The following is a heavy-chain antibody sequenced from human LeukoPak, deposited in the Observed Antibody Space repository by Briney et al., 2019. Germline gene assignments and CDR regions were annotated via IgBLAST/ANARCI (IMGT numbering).Heavy chain of an antibody. CDR1: GYTFTGYY. CDR3: ARDMVGSQLVADNY. CDR2: INPNSGGT. J-gene: IGHJ4*02. Sequence: GASVKVSCKASGYTFTGYYMHWVRQAPGQGLEWMGWINPNSGGTSYAQKFQGRVTMTRDTSISTAYMELSRLRSDDTAVYYCARDMVGSQLVADNYWGQGTLVTVSS. D-gene: IGHD6-6*01. V-gene: IGHV1-2*02.